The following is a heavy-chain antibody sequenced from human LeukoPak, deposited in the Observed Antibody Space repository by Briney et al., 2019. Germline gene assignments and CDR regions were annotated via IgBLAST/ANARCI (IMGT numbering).Heavy chain of an antibody. CDR2: MNPNSGNT. CDR1: GYTFTSYD. D-gene: IGHD3-22*01. J-gene: IGHJ4*02. V-gene: IGHV1-8*01. Sequence: GASVKVSCKASGYTFTSYDINWVRQATGQGLEWMGWMNPNSGNTGYALKFQGRVTMTRNTSISTAYMELSSLRSEDTAVYYCARAIVVVIPDYWGQGTLVTVSS. CDR3: ARAIVVVIPDY.